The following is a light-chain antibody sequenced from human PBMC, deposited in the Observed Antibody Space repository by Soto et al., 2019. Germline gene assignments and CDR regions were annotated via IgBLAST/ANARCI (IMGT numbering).Light chain of an antibody. J-gene: IGKJ4*01. Sequence: EIVLTQSPGTLSLSPGERATLSCRASQSVTSNFLAWYRQKPGQAPRLLIYGASSRATGIPDRFSGSGSGTDFTLTISRLEPEDFAVYYCQPYNSYPLTFGGGTNVEIK. CDR3: QPYNSYPLT. V-gene: IGKV3-20*01. CDR2: GAS. CDR1: QSVTSNF.